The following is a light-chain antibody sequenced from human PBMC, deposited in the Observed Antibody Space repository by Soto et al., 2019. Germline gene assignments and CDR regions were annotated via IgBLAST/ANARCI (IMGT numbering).Light chain of an antibody. V-gene: IGLV2-14*01. CDR3: SSYTSSSPYV. J-gene: IGLJ1*01. CDR2: EVS. CDR1: SSDVGGYNY. Sequence: QSALTQPRSVSGSPGQSVTISCTGTSSDVGGYNYVSWYQHNPGKAPKLMIYEVSNRPSGVSNRFSGSKSGNTASLTISGLQAEDEADYYCSSYTSSSPYVFGTGTKLTVL.